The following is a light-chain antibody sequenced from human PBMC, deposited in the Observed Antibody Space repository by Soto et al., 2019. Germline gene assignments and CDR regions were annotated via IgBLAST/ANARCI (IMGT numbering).Light chain of an antibody. V-gene: IGKV1-5*01. J-gene: IGKJ1*01. CDR3: QQYNSYST. CDR2: DAS. Sequence: DIQMTQSPSTLSASVGGTVTVTCRASQSISSWLAWYQQKPGKAPKLLIYDASSLESGVPSRFSGSGSGTEFTLTISSLQPDDFATYYCQQYNSYSTFGQGTKVDIK. CDR1: QSISSW.